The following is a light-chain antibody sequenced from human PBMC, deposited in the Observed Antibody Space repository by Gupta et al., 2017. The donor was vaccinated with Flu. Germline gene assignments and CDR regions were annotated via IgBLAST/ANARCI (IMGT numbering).Light chain of an antibody. CDR2: RNI. J-gene: IGLJ3*02. CDR3: ASRDDTRNIWV. V-gene: IGLV1-47*01. CDR1: YSNIVTNY. Sequence: QSVLTQPPSASATPGQRVTISCSGGYSNIVTNYVSWFQQLPGTASKLLIYRNILRPSGVPARFSGSTSGTSASLTISGLRAEDEAVYYCASRDDTRNIWVFGGGTRLTVL.